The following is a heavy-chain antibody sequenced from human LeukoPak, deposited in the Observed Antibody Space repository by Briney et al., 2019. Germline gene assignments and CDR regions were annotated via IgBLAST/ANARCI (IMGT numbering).Heavy chain of an antibody. V-gene: IGHV3-30*04. CDR3: ARDRRSCSSTSCLHNYYYYYGMDV. CDR2: ISYDGSNK. Sequence: GGSLRLSCAASGFTFSSYPMHWVRQAPGKGLEWVAVISYDGSNKYYADSVKGRFTISRDNSKNTLSLQMNSLRGEDTAVYYCARDRRSCSSTSCLHNYYYYYGMDVWGQGTTVTVSS. D-gene: IGHD2-2*01. CDR1: GFTFSSYP. J-gene: IGHJ6*02.